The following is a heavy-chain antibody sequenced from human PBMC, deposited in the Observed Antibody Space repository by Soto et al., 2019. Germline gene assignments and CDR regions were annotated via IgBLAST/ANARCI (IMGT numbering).Heavy chain of an antibody. CDR1: GGSVSRGAFY. Sequence: QVQLQESGPGLVKPSQTLSLTCSVSGGSVSRGAFYLSWIRRHPEKGLARIGYIYFSGNAYYNPSLKGRVGISLAPSKNQFSLEWTSITAADTAVYYCARALAPWYFYSWGQGALVTVSS. J-gene: IGHJ4*02. CDR3: ARALAPWYFYS. V-gene: IGHV4-31*03. CDR2: IYFSGNA. D-gene: IGHD3-9*01.